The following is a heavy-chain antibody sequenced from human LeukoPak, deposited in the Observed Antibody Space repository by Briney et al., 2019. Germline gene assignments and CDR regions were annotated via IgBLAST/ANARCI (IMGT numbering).Heavy chain of an antibody. V-gene: IGHV3-30*18. CDR2: ISYDGSYQ. D-gene: IGHD2/OR15-2a*01. CDR3: AKDTGSSEYFFDY. J-gene: IGHJ4*02. CDR1: GFTFDTYG. Sequence: GGSLRLSCAASGFTFDTYGMHWVRQAPGKGLAWVASISYDGSYQSYADSVKGRFTISRDNSKDTLYLQMNGLRPDDTAVYYCAKDTGSSEYFFDYWGQGTLVTVSS.